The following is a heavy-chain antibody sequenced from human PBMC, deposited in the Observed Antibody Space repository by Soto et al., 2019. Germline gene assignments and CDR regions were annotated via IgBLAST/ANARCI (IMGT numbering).Heavy chain of an antibody. CDR3: ARSRGTGTCPHDFQP. CDR2: ILYRGSP. J-gene: IGHJ1*01. D-gene: IGHD3-16*01. V-gene: IGHV4-31*03. CDR1: GGSLSRGASY. Sequence: QVQLQESGPGLVKPSQTLSLTCTASGGSLSRGASYWRWMRQPPGKGLEWLGYILYRGSPYYNPSPKSRFTISGDTSSNQFSLKLTSGTDADTAVYYWARSRGTGTCPHDFQPWGQGTLVTVSS.